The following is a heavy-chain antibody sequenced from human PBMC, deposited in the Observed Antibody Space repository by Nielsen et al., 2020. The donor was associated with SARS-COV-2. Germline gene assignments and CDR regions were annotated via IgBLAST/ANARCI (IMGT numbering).Heavy chain of an antibody. CDR1: GFTFDDYG. CDR3: AKDGINNGMDV. J-gene: IGHJ6*02. D-gene: IGHD1-26*01. Sequence: GESLKISCAASGFTFDDYGMSWVRQAPGKGLEWVSLIHSGGSTNYADSVKGRFTISRDNSKNTLYLQMNSLRDEETAVYYCAKDGINNGMDVWGQGTTVTVS. CDR2: IHSGGST. V-gene: IGHV3-53*01.